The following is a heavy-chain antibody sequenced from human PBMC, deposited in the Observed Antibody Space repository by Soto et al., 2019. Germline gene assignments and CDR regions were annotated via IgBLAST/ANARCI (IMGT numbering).Heavy chain of an antibody. V-gene: IGHV3-43*01. J-gene: IGHJ5*02. CDR2: ISWDGGST. D-gene: IGHD6-6*01. Sequence: GGSLRLSCAASGFTFDDYTIHWVRQAPGKGLEWVSLISWDGGSTYYADSVKGQFTISRDNSKNSLYLQMNSLRTEDTALYYCAKDSRSYTSSGWFDPWGQGTLVTVSS. CDR3: AKDSRSYTSSGWFDP. CDR1: GFTFDDYT.